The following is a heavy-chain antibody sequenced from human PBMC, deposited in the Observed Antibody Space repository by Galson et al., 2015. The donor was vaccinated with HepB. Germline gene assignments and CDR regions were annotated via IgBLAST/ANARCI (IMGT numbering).Heavy chain of an antibody. CDR2: INPSGGST. J-gene: IGHJ3*02. V-gene: IGHV1-46*01. D-gene: IGHD2-2*02. Sequence: SVKVSCKASGYTFTSYYMHWVRQAPGQGLEWMGIINPSGGSTSYAQKFQGRVTMTRDTSTSTVYMELSSLGSEDTAVYYCARDRIVVVPAAIWVDAFDIWGQGTMVTVSS. CDR3: ARDRIVVVPAAIWVDAFDI. CDR1: GYTFTSYY.